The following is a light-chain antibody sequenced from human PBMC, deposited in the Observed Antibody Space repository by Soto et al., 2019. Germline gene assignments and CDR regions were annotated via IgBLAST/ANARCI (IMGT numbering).Light chain of an antibody. Sequence: EIVLTQSPGTLSLSPGERATLSCRASQSVSSTYLAWYQQQPGQAPRLLIYDASNRATGIPARFSGSGSGTDFTLTISSLEPEDFAVYYCQQRSNWPQTFGQGTKVEIK. CDR1: QSVSSTY. CDR3: QQRSNWPQT. V-gene: IGKV3-11*01. J-gene: IGKJ1*01. CDR2: DAS.